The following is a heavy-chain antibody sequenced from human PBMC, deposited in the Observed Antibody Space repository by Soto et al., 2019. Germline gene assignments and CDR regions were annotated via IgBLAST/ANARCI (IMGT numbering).Heavy chain of an antibody. D-gene: IGHD6-6*01. CDR1: GYTFTDYY. CDR2: INPNDGDT. CDR3: ARSVSFITPRPDY. Sequence: ASVKVSCKASGYTFTDYYLHWVRQAPGQGLECMGWINPNDGDTNYAQKFQGRVTMTRDTSISTAYMEVSRLRSDDTAVYYCARSVSFITPRPDYWGQGTLVTVSS. J-gene: IGHJ4*02. V-gene: IGHV1-2*02.